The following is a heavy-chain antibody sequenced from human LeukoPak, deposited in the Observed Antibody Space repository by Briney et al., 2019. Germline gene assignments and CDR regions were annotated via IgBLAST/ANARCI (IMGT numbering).Heavy chain of an antibody. CDR3: ARTAGSRGGYSWFDP. Sequence: SETLSLTCTVSGGSISSYYWSWIRQPPGKGLEWIGYIYYSGSTNHNPSLKSRVTISVDTSKNQFSLKLSSVTAADTAVYYCARTAGSRGGYSWFDPWGQGTLVTVSS. J-gene: IGHJ5*02. V-gene: IGHV4-59*01. CDR1: GGSISSYY. CDR2: IYYSGST. D-gene: IGHD6-13*01.